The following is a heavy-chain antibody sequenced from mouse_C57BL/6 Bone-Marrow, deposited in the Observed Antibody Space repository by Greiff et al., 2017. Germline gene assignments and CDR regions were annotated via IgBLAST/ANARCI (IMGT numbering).Heavy chain of an antibody. CDR3: ALYYDYDRGDY. D-gene: IGHD2-4*01. CDR2: IHPNSGST. CDR1: GYTFTSYW. J-gene: IGHJ2*01. V-gene: IGHV1-64*01. Sequence: QVQLQQSGAELVKPGASVKLSCKASGYTFTSYWMHWVKQRPGQGLEWIGMIHPNSGSTNYNEKFKSKATLTVDKSSSTAYMQLSSLTSEDSAVYYCALYYDYDRGDYWGQGTTLTVSS.